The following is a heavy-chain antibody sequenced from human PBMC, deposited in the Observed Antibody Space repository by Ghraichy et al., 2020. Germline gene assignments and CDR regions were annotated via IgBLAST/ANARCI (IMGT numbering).Heavy chain of an antibody. J-gene: IGHJ4*02. D-gene: IGHD3-16*01. CDR1: GFTFSDAW. Sequence: GGSLRLSCTASGFTFSDAWMTWVRQSPGQGLEWIGRIKGKRDGGATEHAARVEDRFIISSADSRNTLYLQKNRLKTEDTAIYYCTTGGEVWATDYFDYWGQGTLVRVSS. CDR2: IKGKRDGGAT. CDR3: TTGGEVWATDYFDY. V-gene: IGHV3-15*01.